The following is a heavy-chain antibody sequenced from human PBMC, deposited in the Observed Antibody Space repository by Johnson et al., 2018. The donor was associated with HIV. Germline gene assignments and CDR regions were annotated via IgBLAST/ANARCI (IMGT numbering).Heavy chain of an antibody. V-gene: IGHV3-64*01. CDR3: ARDGTTGPSGDAFDI. CDR1: GFTFSSYA. Sequence: VQLVESGGVVVQPGRSLRLSCAASGFTFSSYAMHWVRQAPGRGLEYVSAISSNGGSTYYANSVKGRFTISRDNSKNTLYLQMGSLRAEDMAVYYCARDGTTGPSGDAFDIWGQGTMVTVSS. CDR2: ISSNGGST. D-gene: IGHD4-17*01. J-gene: IGHJ3*02.